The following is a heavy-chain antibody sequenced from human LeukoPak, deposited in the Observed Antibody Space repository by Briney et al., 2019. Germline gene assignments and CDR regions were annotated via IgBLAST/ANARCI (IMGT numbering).Heavy chain of an antibody. CDR1: GFTFSSYS. CDR2: ISSSSSTI. D-gene: IGHD2-15*01. J-gene: IGHJ4*02. Sequence: GGSLRLSCAASGFTFSSYSMNWVRQAPGKGLEWASYISSSSSTIYYADSVKGRFTISRDNAKNSLYLQMNSLRAEDTAVYYCARGGRYCSGGSCADYWGQGTLVTVSS. CDR3: ARGGRYCSGGSCADY. V-gene: IGHV3-48*01.